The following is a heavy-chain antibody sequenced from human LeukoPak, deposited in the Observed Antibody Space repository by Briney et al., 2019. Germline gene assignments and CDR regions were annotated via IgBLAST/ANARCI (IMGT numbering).Heavy chain of an antibody. V-gene: IGHV3-13*01. CDR2: IGTAGDT. CDR1: GFTFSSYD. CDR3: ARGAVAGTAYYYYGMDV. D-gene: IGHD6-19*01. Sequence: PGGSLRLSCAASGFTFSSYDMHWVRQATGKGLEWVSAIGTAGDTYYPGSVKGRFTISRENAKNSLYLQMNSLRAGDTAVYYCARGAVAGTAYYYYGMDVWGQGTTVTVSS. J-gene: IGHJ6*02.